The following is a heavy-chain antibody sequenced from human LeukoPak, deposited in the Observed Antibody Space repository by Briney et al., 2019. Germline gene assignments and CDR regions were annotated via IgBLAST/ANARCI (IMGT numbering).Heavy chain of an antibody. Sequence: GGSLRLSCAASGFTFSSYEMNWVRQAPGKGLEWVSYISSSGSTIYYADSVKGRFTISRDNSKNTLYLQMNSLRAEDTAVYYCAKGPRALEHSTQRFDYWGQGTLVTASS. CDR3: AKGPRALEHSTQRFDY. J-gene: IGHJ4*02. V-gene: IGHV3-48*03. D-gene: IGHD1/OR15-1a*01. CDR1: GFTFSSYE. CDR2: ISSSGSTI.